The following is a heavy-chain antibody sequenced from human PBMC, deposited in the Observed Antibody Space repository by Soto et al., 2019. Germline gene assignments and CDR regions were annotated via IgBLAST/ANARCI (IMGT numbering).Heavy chain of an antibody. CDR2: ISYDGSNK. V-gene: IGHV3-30*18. Sequence: GGSLRLSCAASGFTFSSYGMHWVRQAPGKGLEWVAVISYDGSNKYYADSVKGRFTISRDNSKNTLYLQMNSLRAEDTAVYYCAKDDVEMATITALGYFDYWGQGTLVTVSS. CDR1: GFTFSSYG. J-gene: IGHJ4*02. CDR3: AKDDVEMATITALGYFDY. D-gene: IGHD5-12*01.